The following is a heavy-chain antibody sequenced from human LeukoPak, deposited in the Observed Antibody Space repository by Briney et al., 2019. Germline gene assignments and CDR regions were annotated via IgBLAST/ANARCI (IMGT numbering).Heavy chain of an antibody. CDR1: GGSFSGYY. CDR3: ARPYYYGSGMFDP. J-gene: IGHJ5*02. V-gene: IGHV4-34*01. CDR2: INHSGST. Sequence: SETLSLTRAVYGGSFSGYYWSWIRQPPGRGLEWIGEINHSGSTNYNPSLKSRVTISVDTSKNQFSLKLSSVTAADTAVYYCARPYYYGSGMFDPWGQGTLVTVSS. D-gene: IGHD3-10*01.